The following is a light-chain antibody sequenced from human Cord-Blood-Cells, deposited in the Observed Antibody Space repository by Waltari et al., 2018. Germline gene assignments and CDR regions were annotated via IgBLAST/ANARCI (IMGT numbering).Light chain of an antibody. CDR3: QSADSGGAYVV. CDR1: ALSKPY. Sequence: SYELTLPPSVSVSPGPAARITCPGDALSKPYAYWYQQKPGQAPVLVIYKDSERPSRCPERFSGPSLGTTVPLTISEVQTEDEADDYCQSADSGGAYVVFGGGTKLTVI. V-gene: IGLV3-25*02. CDR2: KDS. J-gene: IGLJ2*01.